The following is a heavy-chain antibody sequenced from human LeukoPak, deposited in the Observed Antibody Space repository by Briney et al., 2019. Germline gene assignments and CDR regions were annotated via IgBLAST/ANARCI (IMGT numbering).Heavy chain of an antibody. CDR3: ARHGEKYQLY. Sequence: GSLRLSCAASGFTFSDYYMSWIRQPPGNGLEWIGETSHGGSTSYNPSLKSRVTIPVDTSKNQFSLKLRSVTAADTAVYYCARHGEKYQLYWGQGTLVTVSS. V-gene: IGHV4-34*01. CDR1: GFTFSDYY. CDR2: TSHGGST. D-gene: IGHD2-2*01. J-gene: IGHJ4*02.